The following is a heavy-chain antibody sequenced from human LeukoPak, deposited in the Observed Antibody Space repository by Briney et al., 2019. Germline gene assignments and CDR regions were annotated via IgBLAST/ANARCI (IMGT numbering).Heavy chain of an antibody. V-gene: IGHV3-7*03. Sequence: GGSLRLSCVASGFTFSNYWMTWVRQAPGKGLEWVANIKQDGSEKYYVDSVKGRFTISRDNAKNSLYVQMNSLRGEDTAVYYCARDGPDYWGQGTLVTVSS. CDR1: GFTFSNYW. J-gene: IGHJ4*02. CDR2: IKQDGSEK. CDR3: ARDGPDY.